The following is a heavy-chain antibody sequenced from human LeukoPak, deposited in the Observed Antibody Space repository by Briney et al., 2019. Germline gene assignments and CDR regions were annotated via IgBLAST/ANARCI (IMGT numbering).Heavy chain of an antibody. J-gene: IGHJ4*02. Sequence: PGGSLRLSCAASGFTFSSYWMSWVRQAPGKGLEWVANIKQDGSEKYYVDSVKGRFTISRDNAKNSLYLQMNSLRAEDTAVYYCARDFYGGMANFDYWGQGTLVTVSS. CDR2: IKQDGSEK. D-gene: IGHD4-23*01. V-gene: IGHV3-7*01. CDR3: ARDFYGGMANFDY. CDR1: GFTFSSYW.